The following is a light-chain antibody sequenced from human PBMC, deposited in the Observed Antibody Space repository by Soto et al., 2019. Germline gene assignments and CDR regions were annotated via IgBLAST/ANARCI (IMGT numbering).Light chain of an antibody. CDR2: DAS. V-gene: IGKV1-5*01. CDR1: QSVSSW. CDR3: QQYNRYWT. J-gene: IGKJ1*01. Sequence: DIQMTQSPSTLSASVGDRVTITCRASQSVSSWLAWYQQKPGKAPKVLIYDASSLESGVPSRFSVSGSGTEFTLTISSLQPDDFATYYCQQYNRYWTFGQGTKV.